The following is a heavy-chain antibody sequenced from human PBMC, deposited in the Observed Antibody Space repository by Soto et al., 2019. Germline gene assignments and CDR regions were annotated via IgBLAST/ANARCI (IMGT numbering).Heavy chain of an antibody. V-gene: IGHV3-23*01. CDR3: AKGATGPWLDYYFDY. Sequence: EVQVLESGGGLVQSGGSLRLSCEVSGLTIAPYAMSWVRQAPGKGLEWVSAISGSGGTTYYADSVKGRFTISRDNSKNTLLLQMNSLRVEDTAVYFCAKGATGPWLDYYFDYWGQGTLVTVSS. CDR2: ISGSGGTT. D-gene: IGHD1-1*01. J-gene: IGHJ4*02. CDR1: GLTIAPYA.